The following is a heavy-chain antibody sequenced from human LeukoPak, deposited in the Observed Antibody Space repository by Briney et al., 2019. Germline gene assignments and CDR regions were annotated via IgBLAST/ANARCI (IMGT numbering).Heavy chain of an antibody. V-gene: IGHV1-69*04. D-gene: IGHD5-12*01. CDR1: GGTFSSYA. Sequence: SVKVSCKASGGTFSSYAISWVRQAPGQGLEWMGRIIPILGIANYAQEFQGRVTITADKSTSTAYMELSSLRSEDTAVYYCARLVATIKYYYYYGMDVWGQGTTVTVSS. CDR3: ARLVATIKYYYYYGMDV. J-gene: IGHJ6*02. CDR2: IIPILGIA.